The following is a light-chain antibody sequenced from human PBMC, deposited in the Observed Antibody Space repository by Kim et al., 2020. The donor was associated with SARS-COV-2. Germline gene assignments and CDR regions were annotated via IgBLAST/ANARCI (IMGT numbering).Light chain of an antibody. CDR1: QSVSSN. V-gene: IGKV3-15*01. Sequence: SPGEGATLSGGASQSVSSNLAWYQQKPGQAPRLLIYGASTRATGIPARFSGSGSGTEFTLTINSLQSEDSALYYCQQYNNWPPFTFGPGTKVDIK. CDR3: QQYNNWPPFT. CDR2: GAS. J-gene: IGKJ3*01.